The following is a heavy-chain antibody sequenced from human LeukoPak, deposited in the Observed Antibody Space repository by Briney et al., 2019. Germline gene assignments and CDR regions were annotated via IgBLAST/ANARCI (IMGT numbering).Heavy chain of an antibody. CDR2: MNPNSGNT. J-gene: IGHJ3*02. CDR1: GYTFTSYD. D-gene: IGHD1-14*01. Sequence: ASVKVSCKASGYTFTSYDINWVRQATGQGLEWMGWMNPNSGNTGYAQKFQGRVTMTRDTSISTAYMELSRLRSDDTAVYYCARDRMPAFDIWGQGTMVTVSS. V-gene: IGHV1-8*02. CDR3: ARDRMPAFDI.